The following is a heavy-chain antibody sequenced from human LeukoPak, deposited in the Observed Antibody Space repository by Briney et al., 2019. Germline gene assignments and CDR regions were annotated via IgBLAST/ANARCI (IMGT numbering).Heavy chain of an antibody. CDR2: IYHSGST. Sequence: SETLSLTCAVSGGSISSGGYSWSWIRQPPGKGLEWIGYIYHSGSTYYNPSLKSRVTISVDRSKNQFSLKLSSVTAADTAVYYCPRAPRAYCSGGSCYVDVWGQGTTVTVSS. CDR3: PRAPRAYCSGGSCYVDV. D-gene: IGHD2-15*01. V-gene: IGHV4-30-2*01. CDR1: GGSISSGGYS. J-gene: IGHJ6*02.